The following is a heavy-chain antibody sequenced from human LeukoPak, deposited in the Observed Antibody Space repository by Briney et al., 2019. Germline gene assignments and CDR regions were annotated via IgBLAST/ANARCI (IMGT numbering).Heavy chain of an antibody. Sequence: PAGSLRLSCAASGFTVITNDMTWVRQAPGKGLEWVSVLYSDGNTKYADSVQGRFTISRDNSKNTLYLEMNSLSPDDTAVYYCARGVESLAANTLAYWGQGTLVTVSS. D-gene: IGHD3-16*01. V-gene: IGHV3-53*01. CDR3: ARGVESLAANTLAY. CDR1: GFTVITND. CDR2: LYSDGNT. J-gene: IGHJ4*02.